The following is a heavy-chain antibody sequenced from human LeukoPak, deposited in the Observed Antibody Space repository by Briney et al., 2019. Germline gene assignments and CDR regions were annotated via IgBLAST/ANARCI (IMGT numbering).Heavy chain of an antibody. V-gene: IGHV4-61*09. CDR3: ARGPKWGTVAGTIDY. CDR2: IQTSGST. Sequence: SQTLSLTCTVSGGSISSGSYYWTWIRQPAGRGLEWIGHIQTSGSTNYNPSLKSRVTMSLDTPRDQFSLRLTSVTAADTAVYYCARGPKWGTVAGTIDYWGQGTLVTVSS. J-gene: IGHJ4*02. D-gene: IGHD6-19*01. CDR1: GGSISSGSYY.